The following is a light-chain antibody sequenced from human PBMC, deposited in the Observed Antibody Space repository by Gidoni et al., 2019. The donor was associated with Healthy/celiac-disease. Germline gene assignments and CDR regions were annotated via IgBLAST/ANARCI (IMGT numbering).Light chain of an antibody. Sequence: QSALTQPASVSGSPAQSITISCTGTSIDVGSYNLVSWYQQQPGKAPKLMIYEGSKRPSGVSNRFSGSKSGNTASLTISGLQAEDEAEYYCCSYAGSSTYVFGTGTKVTVL. J-gene: IGLJ1*01. CDR1: SIDVGSYNL. CDR3: CSYAGSSTYV. CDR2: EGS. V-gene: IGLV2-23*01.